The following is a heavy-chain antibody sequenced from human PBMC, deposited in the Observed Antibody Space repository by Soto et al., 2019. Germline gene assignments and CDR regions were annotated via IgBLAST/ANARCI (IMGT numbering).Heavy chain of an antibody. D-gene: IGHD3-10*01. CDR2: IYYSGNT. CDR3: ARRGSGSYSDY. V-gene: IGHV4-39*01. CDR1: DGSISSSSYY. J-gene: IGHJ4*02. Sequence: QLQLQQSGPGLVKPSENLSLTCTVSDGSISSSSYYWGWIRKPPGKGLEWIGSIYYSGNTYYNPSLKIPVTISVDTSNNQFSPKLSSVTAADTAVYYCARRGSGSYSDYWGQGTLVTVSS.